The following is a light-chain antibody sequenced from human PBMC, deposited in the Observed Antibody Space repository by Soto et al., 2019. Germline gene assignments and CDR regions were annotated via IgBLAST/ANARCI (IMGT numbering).Light chain of an antibody. CDR3: SSYTSTSIWV. Sequence: QSALTQPASVSGSPGQSITISCTGTSSDIGGHNHVSWYQQHPGKTPKLMIYDVTKRPSGVSNRFSGSKSGNTASLTISGLQAEDEADYYCSSYTSTSIWVFGGGTKLPS. CDR2: DVT. J-gene: IGLJ3*02. V-gene: IGLV2-14*03. CDR1: SSDIGGHNH.